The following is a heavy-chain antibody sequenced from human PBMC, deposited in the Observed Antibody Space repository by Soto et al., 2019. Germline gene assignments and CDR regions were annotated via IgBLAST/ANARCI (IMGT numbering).Heavy chain of an antibody. Sequence: PSETLSLTCAVYGVSFSGYYWSWIRQPPGKGLEWIGEINHSGSTNYNPSLKSRVTISVDTSKNQFSLKLSSVTAADTAVYYCASHYYDFWSGGYYYMDVWGKGTTVTVSS. CDR1: GVSFSGYY. CDR3: ASHYYDFWSGGYYYMDV. V-gene: IGHV4-34*01. D-gene: IGHD3-3*01. J-gene: IGHJ6*03. CDR2: INHSGST.